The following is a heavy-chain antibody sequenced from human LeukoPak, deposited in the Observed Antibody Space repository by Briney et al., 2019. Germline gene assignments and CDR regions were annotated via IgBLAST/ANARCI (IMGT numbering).Heavy chain of an antibody. Sequence: GGSLRLSCAASGFTVSTHYMNWVRQAPGKGQEWVSILYSGSDTYYADSVEGRFIISRDSSKNTLSLQMNDLRAEDTAVYYCARVGDHFHWYLDLWGRGTLVTVSS. J-gene: IGHJ2*01. CDR2: LYSGSDT. CDR1: GFTVSTHY. CDR3: ARVGDHFHWYLDL. D-gene: IGHD3-3*02. V-gene: IGHV3-53*01.